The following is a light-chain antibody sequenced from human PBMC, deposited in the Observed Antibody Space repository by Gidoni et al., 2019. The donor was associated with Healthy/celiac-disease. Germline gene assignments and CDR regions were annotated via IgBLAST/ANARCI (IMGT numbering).Light chain of an antibody. CDR3: MQGTHWRPG. J-gene: IGKJ1*01. Sequence: DVVMTQSPLSLPVTLGQPASISCRSSQSLVYSDGNTYLNWFQQRPGQSPRRLIYKVSNRDSGVPDRFSGSGSGTDFTLKISRVEAEDVGVYYCMQGTHWRPGFGQGTKVEIK. CDR2: KVS. CDR1: QSLVYSDGNTY. V-gene: IGKV2-30*01.